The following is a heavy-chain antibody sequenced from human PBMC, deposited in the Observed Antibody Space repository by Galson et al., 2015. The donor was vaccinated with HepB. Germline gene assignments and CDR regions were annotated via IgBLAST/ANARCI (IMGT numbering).Heavy chain of an antibody. CDR3: ARDLVYQLGVYGMDV. CDR1: GGTFSSYT. J-gene: IGHJ6*02. D-gene: IGHD2-2*01. CDR2: IIPILGIA. V-gene: IGHV1-69*04. Sequence: SVKVSCKASGGTFSSYTISWVRQAPGQGLEWMGRIIPILGIANYAQKFQGRVTITADKSTSTAYMELSSLRSEDTAVYYCARDLVYQLGVYGMDVWGQGTTVTVSS.